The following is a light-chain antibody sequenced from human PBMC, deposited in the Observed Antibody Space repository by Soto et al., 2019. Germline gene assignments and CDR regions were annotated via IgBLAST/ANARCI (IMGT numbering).Light chain of an antibody. CDR2: DAS. CDR1: QSIRSF. J-gene: IGKJ4*01. V-gene: IGKV1-5*01. CDR3: QQYDSYSLT. Sequence: DIQMTQSPSTLSASVGDRVTITCRASQSIRSFLAWYQQKPGKAPKLRISDASNLGSGVPSRFSGSGSGTEFTLTISSLQPDDFATDYCQQYDSYSLTFGGGTKVEIK.